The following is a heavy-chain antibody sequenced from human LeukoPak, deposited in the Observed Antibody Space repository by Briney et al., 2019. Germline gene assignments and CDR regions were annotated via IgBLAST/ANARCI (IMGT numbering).Heavy chain of an antibody. CDR1: GFTFSSYA. CDR3: ARDPDLRIAAAGTPFDY. CDR2: ISYDGSNK. V-gene: IGHV3-30-3*01. J-gene: IGHJ4*02. Sequence: PGGSLRLSCAASGFTFSSYAMHWVRQAPGKGLEWVAVISYDGSNKYYADSVKGRFTISRDNSKNTLYLQMNSLRAEDTAVYYCARDPDLRIAAAGTPFDYWGQGTLVTVSS. D-gene: IGHD6-13*01.